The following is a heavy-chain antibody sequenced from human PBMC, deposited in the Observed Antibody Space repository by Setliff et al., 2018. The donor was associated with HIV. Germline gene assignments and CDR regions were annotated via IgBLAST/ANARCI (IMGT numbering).Heavy chain of an antibody. CDR2: FHYSGST. Sequence: SSETLSLTCNVSGGSISTSSYYWGWIRQPPGKGLEWIGSFHYSGSTYYNPSLKSRVTISLDKSKNQFALNLTSVTAADSAVYYCARGGASSKWFDPWGQGTLVTVSS. V-gene: IGHV4-39*06. CDR3: ARGGASSKWFDP. J-gene: IGHJ5*02. D-gene: IGHD2-15*01. CDR1: GGSISTSSYY.